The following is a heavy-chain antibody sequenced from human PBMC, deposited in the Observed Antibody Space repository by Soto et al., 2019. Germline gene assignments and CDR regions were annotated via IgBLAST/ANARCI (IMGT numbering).Heavy chain of an antibody. CDR2: IYHSGST. CDR3: ARGRYSYGPDY. Sequence: SETLSLTCTVSGGSISSYYWSWIRQPPGKGLEWIGEIYHSGSTNYNPSLKSRVTISVDKSKNQFSLKLSSVTAADTAVYYCARGRYSYGPDYWGQGTLVTVSS. V-gene: IGHV4-59*12. CDR1: GGSISSYY. J-gene: IGHJ4*02. D-gene: IGHD5-18*01.